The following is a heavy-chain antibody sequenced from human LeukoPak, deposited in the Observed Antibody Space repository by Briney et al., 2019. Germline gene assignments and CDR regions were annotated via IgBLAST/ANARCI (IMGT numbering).Heavy chain of an antibody. D-gene: IGHD6-13*01. J-gene: IGHJ4*02. V-gene: IGHV3-11*04. Sequence: GGSLRLSCAASGFTFSDYYMSWIRQAPGKGLEWVSYISSSGATTSYADSVRGRFTISRDNAENSLYLQMNSLRAEDTAVYYCARDLSSSSWYSYFDYWGQGTLVTVSS. CDR2: ISSSGATT. CDR3: ARDLSSSSWYSYFDY. CDR1: GFTFSDYY.